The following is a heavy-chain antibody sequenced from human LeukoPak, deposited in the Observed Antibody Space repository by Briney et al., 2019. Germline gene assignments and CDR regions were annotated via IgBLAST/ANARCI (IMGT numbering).Heavy chain of an antibody. D-gene: IGHD5-18*01. V-gene: IGHV1-2*06. CDR2: INPNSGGT. CDR1: GYTFTGYY. J-gene: IGHJ4*02. Sequence: GASVKVSCKASGYTFTGYYMHWVRQAPGQGLEWMGRINPNSGGTNYAQKFQGRVTMTRDTSISTAYMELSRLRSDDTAVYYCARDDGVRQLWWDWGQGTPVTVSS. CDR3: ARDDGVRQLWWD.